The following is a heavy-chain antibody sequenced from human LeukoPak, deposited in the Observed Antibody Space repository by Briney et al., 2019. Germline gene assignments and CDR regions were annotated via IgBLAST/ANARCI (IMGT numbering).Heavy chain of an antibody. J-gene: IGHJ4*01. V-gene: IGHV3-7*01. CDR3: ARDGTAAGLYFDL. Sequence: GGSLRLSCAASGFTFSNYEINWVRQAPGKGLEWVASIRQDGGEKSYVDSVKGRFTISRDNTKNSLYLQMSSLRAEDTAVYYCARDGTAAGLYFDLWGQGTLVTVSS. D-gene: IGHD6-13*01. CDR2: IRQDGGEK. CDR1: GFTFSNYE.